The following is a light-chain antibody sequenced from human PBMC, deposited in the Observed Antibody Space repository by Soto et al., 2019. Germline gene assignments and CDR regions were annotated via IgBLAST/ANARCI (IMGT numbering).Light chain of an antibody. CDR2: EGS. CDR3: CSYAGSPV. V-gene: IGLV2-23*01. CDR1: SSDVGSYNL. J-gene: IGLJ2*01. Sequence: QSALTQPASVSGSPGQSITISCTGTSSDVGSYNLVSWYQQHPGKAPKLMIYEGSKRPSGVSNRFSGSKSGNTASLTISGLQAEDEADYYCCSYAGSPVFGGGTKVTV.